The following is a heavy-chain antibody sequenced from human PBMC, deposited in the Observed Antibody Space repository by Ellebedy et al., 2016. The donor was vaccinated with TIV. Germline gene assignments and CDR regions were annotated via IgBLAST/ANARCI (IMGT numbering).Heavy chain of an antibody. CDR3: ARHPLECLVGPMYFDY. CDR2: IYYSGTT. J-gene: IGHJ4*02. CDR1: GGSIDISTYY. V-gene: IGHV4-39*01. D-gene: IGHD6-19*01. Sequence: MPSETLSLTCNVSGGSIDISTYYWAWIRQPPGKGLEWIGSIYYSGTTYYNPSLKSRVTISVDTSKNQFSLKLSSLTAADTAVYNCARHPLECLVGPMYFDYWGQGTLVTVSS.